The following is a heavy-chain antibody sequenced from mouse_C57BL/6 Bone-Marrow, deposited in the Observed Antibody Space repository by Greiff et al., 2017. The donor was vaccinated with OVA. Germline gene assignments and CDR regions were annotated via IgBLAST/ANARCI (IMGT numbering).Heavy chain of an antibody. V-gene: IGHV10-3*01. CDR2: IRSKSSNYAT. D-gene: IGHD1-1*01. Sequence: EVHLVESGGGLVQPKGSLKLSCAASGFTFNTYAMHWVRQAPGKGLEWVARIRSKSSNYATYYADSVKDSFTISRDDSQSMLYLQMNNLKTEDTAMYYCVRDEYYGSSYYAIDYWGQGTSVTVSS. CDR3: VRDEYYGSSYYAIDY. CDR1: GFTFNTYA. J-gene: IGHJ4*01.